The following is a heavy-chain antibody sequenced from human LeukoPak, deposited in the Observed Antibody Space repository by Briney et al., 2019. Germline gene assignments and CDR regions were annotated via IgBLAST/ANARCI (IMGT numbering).Heavy chain of an antibody. D-gene: IGHD3-3*01. Sequence: ESGPTLVKPPQTLTLTFTFSGFSLSRSGVGVGWIRQSPGKALEWLALIYWDDDNRYSPSLKSRLTITKHTSKNQVVLTMTNMDPVDTGTYYCVHASSTYDSSSGSYTLSGVRYWGQGTLVIVSS. V-gene: IGHV2-5*02. CDR3: VHASSTYDSSSGSYTLSGVRY. CDR1: GFSLSRSGVG. CDR2: IYWDDDN. J-gene: IGHJ4*02.